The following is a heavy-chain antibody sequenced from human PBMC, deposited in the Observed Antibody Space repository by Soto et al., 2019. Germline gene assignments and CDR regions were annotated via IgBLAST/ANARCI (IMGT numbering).Heavy chain of an antibody. CDR2: ISSSGGTI. D-gene: IGHD6-19*01. Sequence: QVQLVESGGGLVKPGGSLRLSCGVSGFTFGDYYMAWIRQAPGKGLEWISYISSSGGTIYYSDSVKGRFTISRDNAKNSLYLQMNSLRAEDTAVYYCARDPLISGSGWDHWGQGTRVTVSS. J-gene: IGHJ4*02. CDR1: GFTFGDYY. CDR3: ARDPLISGSGWDH. V-gene: IGHV3-11*01.